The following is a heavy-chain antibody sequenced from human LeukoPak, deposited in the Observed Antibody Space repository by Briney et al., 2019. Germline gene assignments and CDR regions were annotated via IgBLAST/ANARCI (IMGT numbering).Heavy chain of an antibody. CDR3: ATDPPPLREVPAAMLY. D-gene: IGHD2-2*01. CDR2: FDPEDGET. J-gene: IGHJ4*02. V-gene: IGHV1-24*01. CDR1: GYTLTELS. Sequence: ASVKVSCKVSGYTLTELSMHWVRQAPGKGLEWMGGFDPEDGETIYAQKFQGRVTMTEDTSTDTAYMELSSLRSEDTAVYYCATDPPPLREVPAAMLYWGQGTLVTVSS.